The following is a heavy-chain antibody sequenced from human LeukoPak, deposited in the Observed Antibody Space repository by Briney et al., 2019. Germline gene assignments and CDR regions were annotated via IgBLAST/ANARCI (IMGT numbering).Heavy chain of an antibody. CDR1: GYTFIGYY. Sequence: ASVKVSCKASGYTFIGYYIHWVRQAPGQGLEWMECINPNSGGTNFAQKFQGRVTMTRDTSISTVYMELRRLRYDDTAAYYCARGPLEYCSGGTCYSGRNWFDPWGQGTLVTVSS. D-gene: IGHD2-15*01. J-gene: IGHJ5*02. CDR2: INPNSGGT. CDR3: ARGPLEYCSGGTCYSGRNWFDP. V-gene: IGHV1-2*02.